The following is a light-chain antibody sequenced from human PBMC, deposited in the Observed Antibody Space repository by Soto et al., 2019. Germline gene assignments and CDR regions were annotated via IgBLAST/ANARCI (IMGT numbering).Light chain of an antibody. V-gene: IGLV2-14*01. CDR1: SSDVGGYNY. CDR3: RSYTSRSPLGYV. J-gene: IGLJ1*01. CDR2: EVS. Sequence: QSALTQPASVSGSPGQSITISCTGTSSDVGGYNYVSWYQQHPGKAPKLMIYEVSNRPSGVSNRFSGSKSGNTASLTISGLQAEGGGGYYCRSYTSRSPLGYVFGTGTKVTVL.